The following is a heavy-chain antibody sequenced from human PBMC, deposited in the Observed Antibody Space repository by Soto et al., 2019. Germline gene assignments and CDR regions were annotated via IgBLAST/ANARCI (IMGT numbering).Heavy chain of an antibody. J-gene: IGHJ4*02. CDR2: IYYSGST. CDR1: GGSVSSGSYY. CDR3: AREVTGSYFDY. Sequence: PSETLSLTCTVSGGSVSSGSYYWSWIRQPPGKGLEWIGYIYYSGSTNYNPSLKSRVTISVDTSKNQFSLKLSSVTAADTAVYYCAREVTGSYFDYWGQGTLVTVSS. V-gene: IGHV4-61*01. D-gene: IGHD2-21*02.